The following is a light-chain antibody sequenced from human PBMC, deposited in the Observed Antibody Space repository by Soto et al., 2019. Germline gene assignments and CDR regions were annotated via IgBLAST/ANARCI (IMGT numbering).Light chain of an antibody. CDR2: EVS. V-gene: IGLV2-8*01. CDR1: SSDVGGYNY. J-gene: IGLJ1*01. Sequence: QSVLTQPPSASGSPGHSVTISCTGTSSDVGGYNYVSWYQQHPGKAPKLMIYEVSKRPSGVPDRFSGSKSGNTASLTVSGLQAEDEADYYCSSYAGSNNPYVFGTGTKVTVL. CDR3: SSYAGSNNPYV.